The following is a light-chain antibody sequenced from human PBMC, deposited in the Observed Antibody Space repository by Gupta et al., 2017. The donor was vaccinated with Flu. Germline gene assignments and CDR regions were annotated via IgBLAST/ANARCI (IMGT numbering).Light chain of an antibody. J-gene: IGLJ3*02. CDR1: RSNFGRNY. CDR3: ASWDDALSVWV. Sequence: QSVLTQPPSTSGTPGQTVTISCSGGRSNFGRNYICWYHQLPGTAPKLLICRNNLRPSRVPDRFSGSKSDTSGSLSISGIRSEDEGEYYGASWDDALSVWVFGGGTTLTVL. CDR2: RNN. V-gene: IGLV1-47*01.